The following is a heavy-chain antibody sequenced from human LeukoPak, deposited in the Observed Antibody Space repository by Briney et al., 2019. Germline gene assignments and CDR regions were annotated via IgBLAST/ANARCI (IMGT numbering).Heavy chain of an antibody. V-gene: IGHV1-18*01. J-gene: IGHJ4*02. CDR1: GYTFTSYG. CDR3: ARDIPPMRDIVLMVYAHPDY. CDR2: ISAYNGNT. Sequence: ASVKVSCKASGYTFTSYGISWVRQAAGQGLEWMGWISAYNGNTNYAQKLQGRVTMTTDTSTSTAYMEMRSLETDDTAVYYYARDIPPMRDIVLMVYAHPDYLGQGTLVTVSS. D-gene: IGHD2-8*01.